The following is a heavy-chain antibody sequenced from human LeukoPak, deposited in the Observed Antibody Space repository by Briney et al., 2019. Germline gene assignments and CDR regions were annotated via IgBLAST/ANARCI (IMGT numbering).Heavy chain of an antibody. CDR3: ARQQGIAAREYYFDY. V-gene: IGHV4-39*01. Sequence: TSETLSLTCTVSGGSISSSSYYWGWIRQPPGKGLEWIGSIYYSGSTYYNPSLKSRVTISVDTSKNQFSLKLSSVTAADTAVYYCARQQGIAAREYYFDYWGQGTLVTVSS. J-gene: IGHJ4*02. CDR2: IYYSGST. D-gene: IGHD6-6*01. CDR1: GGSISSSSYY.